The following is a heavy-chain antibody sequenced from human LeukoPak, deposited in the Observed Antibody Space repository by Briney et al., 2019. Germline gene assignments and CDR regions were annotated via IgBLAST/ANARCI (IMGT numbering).Heavy chain of an antibody. CDR2: ISGSGDNM. CDR1: KFTFNNYA. Sequence: GGSLRLSCLASKFTFNNYAMTWVRQAPGKGLEWVSSISGSGDNMDYADSVKGRFTISRDNSKNTLYLQMNSLRAEDTAVYYCAKRDYWGQGTLVTVSS. V-gene: IGHV3-23*01. J-gene: IGHJ4*02. CDR3: AKRDY.